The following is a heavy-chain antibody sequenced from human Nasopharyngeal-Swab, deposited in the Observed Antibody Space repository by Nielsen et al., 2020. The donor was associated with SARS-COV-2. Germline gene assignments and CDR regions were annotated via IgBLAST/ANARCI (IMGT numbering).Heavy chain of an antibody. Sequence: GGSLRLSCAASGFTFSDYYMSWIRQAPGKGLEWGSYISSSGSTIYYADSVKGRFTISRDNAKNSLYLQMNSLRAEDTAVYYCARGDYSSSWYFPPDRTKRGWFDPWGQGTLVTVSS. J-gene: IGHJ5*02. V-gene: IGHV3-11*04. CDR3: ARGDYSSSWYFPPDRTKRGWFDP. D-gene: IGHD6-13*01. CDR1: GFTFSDYY. CDR2: ISSSGSTI.